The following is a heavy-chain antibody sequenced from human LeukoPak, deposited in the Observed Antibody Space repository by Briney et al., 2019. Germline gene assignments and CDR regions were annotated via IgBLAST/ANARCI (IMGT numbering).Heavy chain of an antibody. J-gene: IGHJ4*02. CDR1: GYSISSGYY. V-gene: IGHV4-38-2*02. D-gene: IGHD5-24*01. Sequence: SETLSLTCTVSGYSISSGYYWGWIRQPPGKGLEWIGSIYHSGSTYYNPSLKSRVTISVDTSKNQFSLKLSSVTAADTAVYYCARAEMATILGYWGQGTLVTVSS. CDR2: IYHSGST. CDR3: ARAEMATILGY.